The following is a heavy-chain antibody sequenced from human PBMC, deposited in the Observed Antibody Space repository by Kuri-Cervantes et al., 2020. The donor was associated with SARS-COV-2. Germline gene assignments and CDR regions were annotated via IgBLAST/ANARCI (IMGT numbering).Heavy chain of an antibody. J-gene: IGHJ4*02. CDR2: IGPSGTTK. Sequence: GGPLKIPGTASGFIFSDYYMTWNRQAPGKGLEWVSNIGPSGTTKDYAASVQGGFTISRDHAKNSLHLQMSSLRAEDTAVYYCARDLRLGKSLDYWGQGTLVTVSS. CDR1: GFIFSDYY. CDR3: ARDLRLGKSLDY. V-gene: IGHV3-11*04. D-gene: IGHD7-27*01.